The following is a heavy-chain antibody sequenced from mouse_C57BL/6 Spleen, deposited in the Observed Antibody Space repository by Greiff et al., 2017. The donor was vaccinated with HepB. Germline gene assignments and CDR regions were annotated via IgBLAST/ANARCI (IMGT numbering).Heavy chain of an antibody. CDR2: IDPSDSYT. V-gene: IGHV1-69*01. Sequence: QVQLQQPGAELVMPGASVKLSCKASGYTFTSYWMHWVKQRPGQALEWIGEIDPSDSYTNYNQKFKGKSTLTVDKSSSTAYMQLSSLTSEDSAVYYCAKSFSRGYFDYWGQGTTLTVSS. J-gene: IGHJ2*01. CDR3: AKSFSRGYFDY. CDR1: GYTFTSYW.